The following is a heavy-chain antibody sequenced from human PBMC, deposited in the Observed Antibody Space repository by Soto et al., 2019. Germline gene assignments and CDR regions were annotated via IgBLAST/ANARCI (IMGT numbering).Heavy chain of an antibody. Sequence: ELQLVETGGGLAQPGGSLRLSCAASGSTFSSSEMHWVRQAPGKGLEWVSYISKSGSVIYYADSVKGRFTISRDNATNLLYLQMNSLRAEDTAVYFCASVNLRFSYGIDVWGQGTTVTVSS. CDR2: ISKSGSVI. CDR3: ASVNLRFSYGIDV. D-gene: IGHD3-3*01. CDR1: GSTFSSSE. J-gene: IGHJ6*02. V-gene: IGHV3-48*03.